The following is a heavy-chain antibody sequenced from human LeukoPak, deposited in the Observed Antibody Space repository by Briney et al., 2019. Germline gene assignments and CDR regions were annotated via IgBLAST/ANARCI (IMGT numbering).Heavy chain of an antibody. CDR1: GFTFSSYS. D-gene: IGHD5-18*01. J-gene: IGHJ4*02. CDR3: AKGGSRGYSYGYSDY. Sequence: PGGSLRLSCAASGFTFSSYSMNWVRQAPGKGLEWVAVISYDGSNKYYADSVKGRFTISRDNSKNTLYLQMNSLRAEDTAVYYCAKGGSRGYSYGYSDYWGQGTLVTVSS. V-gene: IGHV3-30*18. CDR2: ISYDGSNK.